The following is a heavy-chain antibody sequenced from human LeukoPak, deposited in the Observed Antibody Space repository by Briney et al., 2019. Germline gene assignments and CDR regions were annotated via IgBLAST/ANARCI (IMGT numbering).Heavy chain of an antibody. CDR3: ARADITIFGVVIMEPYYFDY. CDR1: GYTFTSYG. V-gene: IGHV1-18*01. Sequence: ASVKVSCKASGYTFTSYGISWVRQAPGQGLEWMGWISAYNGNTNYAQKLQGRVTMTTDTSTSTAYMELSRLRSDDTAVYYCARADITIFGVVIMEPYYFDYWGQGTLVTVSS. D-gene: IGHD3-3*01. J-gene: IGHJ4*02. CDR2: ISAYNGNT.